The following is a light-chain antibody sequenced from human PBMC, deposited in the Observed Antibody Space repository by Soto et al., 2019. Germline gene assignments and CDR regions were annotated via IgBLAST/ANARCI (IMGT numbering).Light chain of an antibody. CDR3: QQYNNWPHT. CDR2: AAS. V-gene: IGKV1-39*01. CDR1: QSISSY. J-gene: IGKJ2*01. Sequence: DIQMTQSPSSLSASVGDRVTITCRASQSISSYLNWYQQKPGKAPKLLIYAASSLQSGIPSRFSGSGSGTDFTLTINSLQSEDFAVYYCQQYNNWPHTFGQGTKVDIK.